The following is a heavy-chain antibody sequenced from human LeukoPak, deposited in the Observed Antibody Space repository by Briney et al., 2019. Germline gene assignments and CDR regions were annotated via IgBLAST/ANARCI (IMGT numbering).Heavy chain of an antibody. CDR2: IYYSGST. J-gene: IGHJ4*02. D-gene: IGHD3-10*01. Sequence: SETLSLTCTVSGGSISSSSYYWGWIRQPPGKGLEWIGSIYYSGSTYYNPSLKSRVTISVDTSKNQFSLKLSSVTAADTAIYYCARHGIGELLYHLADYWGQGTLVTVSS. V-gene: IGHV4-39*01. CDR1: GGSISSSSYY. CDR3: ARHGIGELLYHLADY.